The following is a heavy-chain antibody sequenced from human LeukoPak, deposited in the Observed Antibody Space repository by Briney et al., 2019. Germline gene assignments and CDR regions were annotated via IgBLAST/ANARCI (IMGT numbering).Heavy chain of an antibody. CDR1: GYTFTSYD. J-gene: IGHJ6*03. Sequence: ASVKVSCKASGYTFTSYDINWVRQATGQGLEWMGWMNPNSGNTGYAQKFQGRVTMTRNTSISTAYMELSSLRSEDTAVYYCARLYTGHYDSSGYYYWGYYYYMDVWGKGTTVTVSS. D-gene: IGHD3-22*01. V-gene: IGHV1-8*01. CDR3: ARLYTGHYDSSGYYYWGYYYYMDV. CDR2: MNPNSGNT.